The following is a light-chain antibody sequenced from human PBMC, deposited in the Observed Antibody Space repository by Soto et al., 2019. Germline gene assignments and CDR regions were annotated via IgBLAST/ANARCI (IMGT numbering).Light chain of an antibody. CDR2: DAS. Sequence: EIVLTQSPATLSLSPGERATLSCRASQSVGGYLDWYQQKPGQAPRLLIYDASNRASGIPARFSGSGSGTDFTLTISSLRSSFLAAYSCHQPSNMPPLTFGGGTNVEIK. V-gene: IGKV3-11*01. CDR3: HQPSNMPPLT. J-gene: IGKJ4*01. CDR1: QSVGGY.